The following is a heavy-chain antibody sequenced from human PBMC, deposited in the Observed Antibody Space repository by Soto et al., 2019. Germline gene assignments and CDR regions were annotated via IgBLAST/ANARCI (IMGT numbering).Heavy chain of an antibody. CDR3: ARDMGCSSTSCHFRFYGMDV. Sequence: PGGSLRLSCAASGFTFSSYGMHWVRQAPGKGLEWVAVIWYDGSNKYYADSVKGRFTISRDNSKNTLYLQMNSLRAEDTAVYYCARDMGCSSTSCHFRFYGMDVWGQGTTVTVSS. D-gene: IGHD2-2*01. CDR1: GFTFSSYG. CDR2: IWYDGSNK. J-gene: IGHJ6*02. V-gene: IGHV3-33*01.